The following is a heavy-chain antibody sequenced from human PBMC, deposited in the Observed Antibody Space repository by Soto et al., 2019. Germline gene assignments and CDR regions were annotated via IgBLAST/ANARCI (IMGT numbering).Heavy chain of an antibody. J-gene: IGHJ4*02. V-gene: IGHV4-59*02. Sequence: QVHLQESGPGLVKPSETLSLTCTVSVDSVSSYYWTWIRQPPGKGLEWIGYIYYSGSTNYNPSLKSRVTISIDMSKKQFSLRLTSVTAADKAMYYCATSSTYWGRHFDYWGQGTLATVSS. D-gene: IGHD3-16*01. CDR2: IYYSGST. CDR1: VDSVSSYY. CDR3: ATSSTYWGRHFDY.